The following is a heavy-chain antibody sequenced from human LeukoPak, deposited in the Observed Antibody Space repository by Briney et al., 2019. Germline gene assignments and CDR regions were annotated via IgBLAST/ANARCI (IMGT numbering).Heavy chain of an antibody. CDR1: GFTLSSYE. V-gene: IGHV3-48*03. Sequence: GGSLRLSCAASGFTLSSYEMNWVRLAPGKGLEWISYIRRTGNSIYYADSVKGRFTISRDSAKNSLYLQMNSLRAEDTAVYYCARGPYSSNWYVDYWGQGTLVTVAS. D-gene: IGHD6-13*01. J-gene: IGHJ4*02. CDR2: IRRTGNSI. CDR3: ARGPYSSNWYVDY.